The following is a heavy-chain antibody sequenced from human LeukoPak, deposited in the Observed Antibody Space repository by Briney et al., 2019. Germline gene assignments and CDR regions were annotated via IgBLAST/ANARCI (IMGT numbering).Heavy chain of an antibody. D-gene: IGHD3-22*01. Sequence: ASVKVSCKASGYTFTGYYMQWVRQAPGQGLEWMGWINPNSGGTNYAQKFQGRVTMTGDTAISTAYMELSRLRSDDTAFYYCAREVGSGYLFFDYWGQGTLVTVSS. V-gene: IGHV1-2*02. CDR2: INPNSGGT. CDR3: AREVGSGYLFFDY. CDR1: GYTFTGYY. J-gene: IGHJ4*02.